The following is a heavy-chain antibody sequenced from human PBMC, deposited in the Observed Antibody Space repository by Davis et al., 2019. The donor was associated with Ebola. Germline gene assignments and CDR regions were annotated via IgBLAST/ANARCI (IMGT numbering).Heavy chain of an antibody. D-gene: IGHD3-3*01. CDR1: GFTFSSYS. J-gene: IGHJ6*02. V-gene: IGHV3-21*01. CDR3: ARESITIFGVVIIPYGMDV. Sequence: GESLKISCAASGFTFSSYSMNWVRQAPGKGLEWVSSISSSSSYIYYADSVKGRFTISRDNAKNSLYLQMNSLRAEDTAVYYCARESITIFGVVIIPYGMDVWGQGTTVTVSS. CDR2: ISSSSSYI.